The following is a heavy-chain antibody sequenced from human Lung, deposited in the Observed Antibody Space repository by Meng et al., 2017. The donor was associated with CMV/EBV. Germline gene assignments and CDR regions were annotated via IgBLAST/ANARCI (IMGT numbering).Heavy chain of an antibody. CDR3: ARVGAYCGGDCYHPR. D-gene: IGHD2-21*02. CDR1: AGPLNSRNW. Sequence: QGQRHDSGPGLVTPSGTLSLTSVASAGPLNSRNWWSWVRQPPGKGLEWIGEIYHSGSTNYNPSLKSRVTISVDESKNQFFLRLSSVTAADTAVYYCARVGAYCGGDCYHPRWGQGTLVTVSS. CDR2: IYHSGST. J-gene: IGHJ4*02. V-gene: IGHV4-4*02.